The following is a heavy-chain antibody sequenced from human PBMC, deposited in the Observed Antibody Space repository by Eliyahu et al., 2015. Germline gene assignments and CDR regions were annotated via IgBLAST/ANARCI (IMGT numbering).Heavy chain of an antibody. V-gene: IGHV4-34*01. J-gene: IGHJ6*02. Sequence: QVQLQQWGAGLLKPSETLSLTCAVYGGSFSGYYWSWIRQPPGKGLEWIGEINHSGSTNYNPSLKSRVTISVDTSKNQFSLKLSSVTAADTAVYYCASQYCSSTSCYRNYYYYGMDVWGQGTTVTVSS. CDR3: ASQYCSSTSCYRNYYYYGMDV. CDR1: GGSFSGYY. CDR2: INHSGST. D-gene: IGHD2-2*01.